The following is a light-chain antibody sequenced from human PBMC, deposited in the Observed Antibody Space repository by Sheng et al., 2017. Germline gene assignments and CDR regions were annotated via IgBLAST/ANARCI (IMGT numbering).Light chain of an antibody. J-gene: IGKJ1*01. CDR1: QSVSSY. V-gene: IGKV3-11*01. CDR3: QQRSNWPRT. Sequence: EVVLTQSPGTLSLSPGEGATLSCRASQSVSSYLAWYQQKPGQAPRLLIYDTSDRATGIPARFSGSGSGTDFTLTISSLEPEDFAVYYCQQRSNWPRTFGQGTKGGNQT. CDR2: DTS.